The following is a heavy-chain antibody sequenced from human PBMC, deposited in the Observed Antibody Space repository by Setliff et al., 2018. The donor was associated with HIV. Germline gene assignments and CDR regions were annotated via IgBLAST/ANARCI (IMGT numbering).Heavy chain of an antibody. CDR3: VRDLTTIVTRKVFDF. CDR1: GFTLGDYA. D-gene: IGHD4-4*01. V-gene: IGHV3-30*04. J-gene: IGHJ3*01. Sequence: GGSLRLSCAASGFTLGDYAIHWVRQAPGKGLEWVTVISYDGSYKNYADSVKGRFTISRDNSKNTVFVQMNSLRADDTATYYCVRDLTTIVTRKVFDFWGQGTMVTVSS. CDR2: ISYDGSYK.